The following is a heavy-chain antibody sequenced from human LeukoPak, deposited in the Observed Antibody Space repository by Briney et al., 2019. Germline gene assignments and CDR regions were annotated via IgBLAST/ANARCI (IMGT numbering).Heavy chain of an antibody. J-gene: IGHJ3*02. CDR3: AKDLIRYDFWSGQEYAFDI. V-gene: IGHV3-30-3*01. D-gene: IGHD3-3*01. CDR2: ISYDGSNK. CDR1: GFTFISFP. Sequence: GGSLRLSCAASGFTFISFPMHWVRQAPGKGLEWVAVISYDGSNKYFADSVKDRFTISRDNSKNTLYLQMNSLRAEDTAVYYCAKDLIRYDFWSGQEYAFDIWGQGTMVTVSS.